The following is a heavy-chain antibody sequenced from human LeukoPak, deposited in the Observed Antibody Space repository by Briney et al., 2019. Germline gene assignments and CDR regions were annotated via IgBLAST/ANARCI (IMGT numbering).Heavy chain of an antibody. J-gene: IGHJ2*01. CDR2: ISSSSSYI. D-gene: IGHD5-12*01. V-gene: IGHV3-21*01. CDR3: ARDPCSGYANWYFDL. CDR1: GFTFSSYS. Sequence: GGSLRLSCAASGFTFSSYSMNWVRQAPGKGLEWVSSISSSSSYIYYADSVKGRFTISRDNAKNSLYLQMNSLRAEDTAVYYCARDPCSGYANWYFDLWGRGTLVTVSS.